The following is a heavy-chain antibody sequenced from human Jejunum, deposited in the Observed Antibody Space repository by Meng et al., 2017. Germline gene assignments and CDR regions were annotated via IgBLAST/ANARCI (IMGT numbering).Heavy chain of an antibody. Sequence: QRQLLQWGAGLLKPAETLSLTCTVYGDSFTDYYWNWIRQPPGKGLEWIGEIHHSGSTNYNASLESRVTISRDTSKKQFSLRLSSVTAADTAVYYCARRIRGGSYLGWGQGTLVTVSS. V-gene: IGHV4-34*01. CDR2: IHHSGST. CDR3: ARRIRGGSYLG. CDR1: GDSFTDYY. D-gene: IGHD1-26*01. J-gene: IGHJ4*02.